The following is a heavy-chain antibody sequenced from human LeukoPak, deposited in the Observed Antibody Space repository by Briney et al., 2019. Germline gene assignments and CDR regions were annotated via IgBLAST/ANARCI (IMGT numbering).Heavy chain of an antibody. CDR3: VRGSGAYYDY. D-gene: IGHD1-26*01. CDR2: IWYDGSNK. J-gene: IGHJ4*02. Sequence: PGGSLRLSCAASGFTFSSYGIHWVRQAPGKGLEWVALIWYDGSNKYYADSVKGRFTISRDNSNNTLYLQMNSLRVEDTAAYHCVRGSGAYYDYWGQGTLVTVTS. V-gene: IGHV3-33*01. CDR1: GFTFSSYG.